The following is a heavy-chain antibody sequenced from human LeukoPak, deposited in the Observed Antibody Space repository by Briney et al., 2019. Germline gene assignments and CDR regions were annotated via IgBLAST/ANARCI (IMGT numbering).Heavy chain of an antibody. V-gene: IGHV4-61*05. CDR1: GGSISSSSYY. J-gene: IGHJ5*02. D-gene: IGHD3-10*01. CDR2: IYYSGST. Sequence: SETLSLTCTVSGGSISSSSYYWSWIRQPPGKGLEWIGYIYYSGSTNYNPSLKSRVTISVDTSKNQFSLKLSSVTAADTAVYYCARLISPVWFGELLSWFDPWGQGTLVTVSS. CDR3: ARLISPVWFGELLSWFDP.